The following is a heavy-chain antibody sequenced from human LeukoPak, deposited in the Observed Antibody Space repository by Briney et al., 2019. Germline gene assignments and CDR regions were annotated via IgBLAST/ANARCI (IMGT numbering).Heavy chain of an antibody. CDR3: VKDFGRVRGTPDS. CDR1: GFVFSIYT. D-gene: IGHD3-16*01. J-gene: IGHJ4*02. CDR2: ISGSGNGGSI. Sequence: GGSLRLPCSASGFVFSIYTMYWVRQAPGKGPEYVSTISGSGNGGSIYYADSVKGRFTISRDDSKSILYLQMNGLRSEDTAVYYCVKDFGRVRGTPDSWGQGTLVTVSS. V-gene: IGHV3-64D*06.